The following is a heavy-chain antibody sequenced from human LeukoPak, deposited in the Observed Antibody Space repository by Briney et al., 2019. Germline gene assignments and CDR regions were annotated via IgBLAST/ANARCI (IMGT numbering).Heavy chain of an antibody. CDR1: GFTFSDYY. CDR2: ISGSGGST. D-gene: IGHD6-13*01. Sequence: GGTLRLSCAASGFTFSDYYMSWIRQAPGKGLEWVSAISGSGGSTYYADSVKGRFTISRDNSKNTLYLQMNSLRAEDTAVYYCAKLYSSSWYQPGYWGQGTLVTVSS. J-gene: IGHJ4*02. V-gene: IGHV3-23*01. CDR3: AKLYSSSWYQPGY.